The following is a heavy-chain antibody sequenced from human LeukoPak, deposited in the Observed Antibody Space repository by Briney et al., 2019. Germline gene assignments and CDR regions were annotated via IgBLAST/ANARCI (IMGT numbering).Heavy chain of an antibody. D-gene: IGHD6-19*01. V-gene: IGHV4-39*01. J-gene: IGHJ4*02. Sequence: SETLSLTCTVSGGSITSSGYYWAWIRQPPGKGLEWIASIHYSGSTYYNPSLRSRVTISADTSKNQFSLKVSSLTAADTAMYYCARHVSGWYNFWGQGTLVTVSS. CDR3: ARHVSGWYNF. CDR2: IHYSGST. CDR1: GGSITSSGYY.